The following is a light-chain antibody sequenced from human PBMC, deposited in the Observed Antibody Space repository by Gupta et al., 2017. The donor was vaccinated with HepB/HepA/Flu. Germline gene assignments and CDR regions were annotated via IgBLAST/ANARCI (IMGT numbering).Light chain of an antibody. J-gene: IGLJ2*01. CDR2: GNK. CDR1: SSNIRADYD. CDR3: QSYDNSLSVLV. Sequence: QSVLTQPPSVSGAPGQTVTISCAGSSSNIRADYDVHWYQQLPGTAPKLLIYGNKNRASGVPDRFSGSKSGTSAYLAITGLQAEDEAEYYGQSYDNSLSVLVFGGGTKVRVL. V-gene: IGLV1-40*01.